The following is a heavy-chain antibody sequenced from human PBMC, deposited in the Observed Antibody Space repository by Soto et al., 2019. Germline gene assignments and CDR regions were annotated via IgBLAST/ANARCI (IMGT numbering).Heavy chain of an antibody. CDR3: ATWLLREHAFDI. V-gene: IGHV3-53*01. Sequence: GGSLRLSCAASGFTVNGKKYVTWVRQAPGEGLEWVSALYIADGTFYADSVKGRFTVSIDSSKNTVYLQMNNLSPEDTAVYYCATWLLREHAFDIWGLGTMVTVSS. CDR2: LYIADGT. J-gene: IGHJ3*02. D-gene: IGHD2-15*01. CDR1: GFTVNGKKY.